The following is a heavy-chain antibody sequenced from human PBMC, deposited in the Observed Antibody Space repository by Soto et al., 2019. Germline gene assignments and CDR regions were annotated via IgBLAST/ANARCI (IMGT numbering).Heavy chain of an antibody. CDR3: ARDRRGFAYYHYGMDV. CDR1: GYTFTSYG. J-gene: IGHJ6*02. V-gene: IGHV1-18*04. Sequence: ASVKVSCKASGYTFTSYGISWVRQAPGQGLEWMGWISAYNGNTNYAQKLQGRVTMTTDTSTSTAYMELRSLRSDDTAVYYCARDRRGFAYYHYGMDVWGQGTTVTVSS. CDR2: ISAYNGNT.